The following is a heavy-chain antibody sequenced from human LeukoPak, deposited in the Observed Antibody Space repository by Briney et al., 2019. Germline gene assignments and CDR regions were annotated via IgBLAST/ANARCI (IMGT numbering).Heavy chain of an antibody. Sequence: SETLSLTCTVSGGSISSSSYYWGWIRKPPGKGLEWIGSIYYSGSTYYNPSLKSRVTISVDTSKNQFSLKLSSVTAADTAVYYCARGYYYDSSGYYYPFQHWGQGTLVTVSS. CDR1: GGSISSSSYY. CDR3: ARGYYYDSSGYYYPFQH. CDR2: IYYSGST. D-gene: IGHD3-22*01. V-gene: IGHV4-39*07. J-gene: IGHJ1*01.